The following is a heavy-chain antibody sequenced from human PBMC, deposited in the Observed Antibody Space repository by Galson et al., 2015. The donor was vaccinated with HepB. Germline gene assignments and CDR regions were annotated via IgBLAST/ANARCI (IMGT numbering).Heavy chain of an antibody. V-gene: IGHV1-46*01. Sequence: SVKVSCKASGYTFTSYYMHWVRQAPGQGLEWMGIINPSGGTANYAQKFQGRVTITADESTSTAYMELSSLRSEDTAVYYCARSGEPEMATMFPFDYWGQGTLVTVSS. D-gene: IGHD5-24*01. CDR3: ARSGEPEMATMFPFDY. J-gene: IGHJ4*02. CDR2: INPSGGTA. CDR1: GYTFTSYY.